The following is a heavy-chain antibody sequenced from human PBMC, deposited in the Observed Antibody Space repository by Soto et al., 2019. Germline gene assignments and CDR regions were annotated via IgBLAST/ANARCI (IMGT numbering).Heavy chain of an antibody. J-gene: IGHJ3*02. Sequence: GGSLRLSCAASGFTFSSYAMSWVRQAPGKGLEWVSGISWNSGSIGYADSVKGRFTISRDNAKNSLYLQMNSLRAEDTALYYCAKDTASGRSLKGAFDIWGQGTMVTVSS. D-gene: IGHD3-3*01. CDR1: GFTFSSYA. CDR2: ISWNSGSI. V-gene: IGHV3-9*01. CDR3: AKDTASGRSLKGAFDI.